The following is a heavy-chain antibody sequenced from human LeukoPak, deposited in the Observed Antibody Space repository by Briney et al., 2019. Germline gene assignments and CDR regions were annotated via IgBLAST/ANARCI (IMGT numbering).Heavy chain of an antibody. CDR1: GGSISSSSYY. CDR2: IYYSGST. CDR3: ARVTWELLRGSFDY. Sequence: SETLSLTCTVSGGSISSSSYYWGWIRQPPGKGLEWIGSIYYSGSTYYNPSLKSRVTISVDTSKNQFSLKLSSVTAADTAVYYCARVTWELLRGSFDYWGQGTLVTVSS. D-gene: IGHD1-26*01. V-gene: IGHV4-39*07. J-gene: IGHJ4*02.